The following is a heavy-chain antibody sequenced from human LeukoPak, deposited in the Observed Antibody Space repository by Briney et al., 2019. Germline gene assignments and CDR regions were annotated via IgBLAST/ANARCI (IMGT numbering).Heavy chain of an antibody. V-gene: IGHV5-10-1*01. D-gene: IGHD3-22*01. CDR1: GYSLPSYW. CDR2: IAPSDSYT. CDR3: VRQPPGVYDTTQNWFDP. Sequence: GESLKISCKVSGYSLPSYWMTWVRQVTGKGLEWMGRIAPSDSYTNYNPSFEGHVTMSVEKSITTVYLQWSSLKASDTAMYYCVRQPPGVYDTTQNWFDPWGQGTLVTVSS. J-gene: IGHJ5*02.